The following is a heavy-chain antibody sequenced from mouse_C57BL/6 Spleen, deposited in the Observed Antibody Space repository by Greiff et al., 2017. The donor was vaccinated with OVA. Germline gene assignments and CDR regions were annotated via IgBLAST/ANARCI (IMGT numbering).Heavy chain of an antibody. V-gene: IGHV8-8*01. J-gene: IGHJ4*01. D-gene: IGHD3-2*01. Sequence: QVTLKVSGPGILQPSQTLSLTCSFSGFSLSTFGMGVGWIRQPSGKGLEWLAHIWWDDDKYYNPALKSRLTISKDTSKNQVFLKIANVDTADTATYDCARIARQLGGYYAMDYWGQGTSVTVSS. CDR1: GFSLSTFGMG. CDR2: IWWDDDK. CDR3: ARIARQLGGYYAMDY.